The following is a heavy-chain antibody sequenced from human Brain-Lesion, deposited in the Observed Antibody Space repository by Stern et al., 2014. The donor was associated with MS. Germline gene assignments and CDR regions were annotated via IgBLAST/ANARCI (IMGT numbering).Heavy chain of an antibody. Sequence: QVQLVESGAEVKKPGASVTVSCKTSGYIFTRYYIHWVRQAPGQGLEWMAWIKPNSSGKMYAQKFQGRVTMSRDTSISTAYVELSSLTTDDTAVYYCARDQRGITNFGVGTDYYYLGMDVWGQGTTVTVSS. D-gene: IGHD3-3*01. CDR3: ARDQRGITNFGVGTDYYYLGMDV. J-gene: IGHJ6*02. CDR1: GYIFTRYY. CDR2: IKPNSSGK. V-gene: IGHV1-2*02.